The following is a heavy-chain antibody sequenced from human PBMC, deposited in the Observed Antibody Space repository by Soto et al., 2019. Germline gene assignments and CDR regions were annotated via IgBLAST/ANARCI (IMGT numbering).Heavy chain of an antibody. J-gene: IGHJ4*02. V-gene: IGHV3-23*01. CDR3: AKDRFGIVGPVDY. Sequence: GGSLRLSCAASGLIFSDYAMSWVRQAPGKGLECVACISGSGDKTFYADYMKGRFTISRDNSKNTVSLHMNSLSFDDTAVYFCAKDRFGIVGPVDYWGPGTLVTVSS. CDR2: ISGSGDKT. D-gene: IGHD1-26*01. CDR1: GLIFSDYA.